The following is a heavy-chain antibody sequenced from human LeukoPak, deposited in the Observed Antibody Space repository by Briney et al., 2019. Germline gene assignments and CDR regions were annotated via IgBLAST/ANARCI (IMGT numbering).Heavy chain of an antibody. CDR2: IYYSGST. D-gene: IGHD6-13*01. CDR1: GGSISSYY. J-gene: IGHJ4*02. CDR3: ARHMDSGTYFDY. V-gene: IGHV4-59*01. Sequence: SETLSLTCTVSGGSISSYYWSWIRQPPGKGLEWIGYIYYSGSTNYNPSLKSRVTISVDTSKNQFSLKLSSVTAADTAVYYCARHMDSGTYFDYWGQGTLVTVSS.